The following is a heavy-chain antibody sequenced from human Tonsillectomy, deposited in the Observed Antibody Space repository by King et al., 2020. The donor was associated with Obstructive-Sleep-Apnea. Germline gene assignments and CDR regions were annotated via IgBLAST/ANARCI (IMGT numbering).Heavy chain of an antibody. CDR3: STAISGSGSYYY. J-gene: IGHJ4*02. CDR1: GFTFRNAW. Sequence: VQLVESGGGLVKPGGSLRLSCAASGFTFRNAWMTWVRQAPGKGLEWVGRIKSKTDGGTTDYAAAVKGRFTISRDDSKNTLYLQMNSLKTEDTAVYYCSTAISGSGSYYYWGQGTLVTVSS. V-gene: IGHV3-15*01. CDR2: IKSKTDGGTT. D-gene: IGHD3-10*01.